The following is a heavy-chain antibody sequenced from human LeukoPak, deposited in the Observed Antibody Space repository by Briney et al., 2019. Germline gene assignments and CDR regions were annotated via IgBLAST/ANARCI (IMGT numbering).Heavy chain of an antibody. D-gene: IGHD3-22*01. CDR2: IYYSGST. Sequence: PSETLSLTCTVSGGSISSYYWSWIRQPPGKGLEWIGYIYYSGSTNYNPSLKSRVTISVDTSKNRFSLKLSSVTAADTAVYYCATTYYYDSSGYYYPHPQYFQHWGQGTLVTVSS. CDR3: ATTYYYDSSGYYYPHPQYFQH. V-gene: IGHV4-59*08. J-gene: IGHJ1*01. CDR1: GGSISSYY.